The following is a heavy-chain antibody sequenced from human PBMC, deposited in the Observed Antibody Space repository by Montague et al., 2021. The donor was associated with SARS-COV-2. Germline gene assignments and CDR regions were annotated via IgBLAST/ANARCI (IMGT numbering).Heavy chain of an antibody. Sequence: SETLSLTCSVSGGSISSTSFFWAWIRQPPGTGLEWVGSMYSSGTTYYNPSLKSRVTISGDTSRNQLSVRLSSVTAADTAVYYCARSTSGWFIYWGQGTLVAVSS. CDR2: MYSSGTT. J-gene: IGHJ4*02. D-gene: IGHD6-19*01. CDR1: GGSISSTSFF. V-gene: IGHV4-39*01. CDR3: ARSTSGWFIY.